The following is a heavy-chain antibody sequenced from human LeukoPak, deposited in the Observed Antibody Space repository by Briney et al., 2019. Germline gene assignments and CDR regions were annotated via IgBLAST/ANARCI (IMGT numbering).Heavy chain of an antibody. CDR2: ISGSGGDT. D-gene: IGHD6-19*01. CDR1: GFTFRSYA. Sequence: GGSLRLSRAPSGFTFRSYATFWVRAAPGKGLEWVSGISGSGGDTYFADSVKGRFTISRDNSKNTVFLQMDSLRAEDTAVYYCAKTTDGYSSGRYPGWPIDYWGQGTLVTVSS. CDR3: AKTTDGYSSGRYPGWPIDY. J-gene: IGHJ4*02. V-gene: IGHV3-23*01.